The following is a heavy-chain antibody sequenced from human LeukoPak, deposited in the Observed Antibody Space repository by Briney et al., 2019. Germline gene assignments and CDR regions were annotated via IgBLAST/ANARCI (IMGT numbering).Heavy chain of an antibody. Sequence: PSETVSLTCTVSGGSISSYYWSWIRQPPGKGLEWIGYIYYSGSTNYNPSLKSRVTISVDTSKNQFSLKLSSVTAADTAVYYCARRWHDSSGWTDDAFDIWGQGTMATVSS. D-gene: IGHD6-19*01. V-gene: IGHV4-59*08. CDR3: ARRWHDSSGWTDDAFDI. CDR1: GGSISSYY. J-gene: IGHJ3*02. CDR2: IYYSGST.